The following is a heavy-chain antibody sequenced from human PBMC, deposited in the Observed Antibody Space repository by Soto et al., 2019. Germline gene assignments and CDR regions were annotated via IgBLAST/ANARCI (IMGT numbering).Heavy chain of an antibody. CDR2: VIPILGIA. D-gene: IGHD2-2*01. CDR3: ARTHESVPAPYYFDY. V-gene: IGHV1-69*02. CDR1: GGTFSSYT. Sequence: QVQLVQSGAEVKKPGSSVKVSCKASGGTFSSYTISWVRQAHGQGLEWMGRVIPILGIANYAQKLQGRVTITADKSTSTAYMELSSLRSEDTAVYYCARTHESVPAPYYFDYWGQGTLVTVSS. J-gene: IGHJ4*02.